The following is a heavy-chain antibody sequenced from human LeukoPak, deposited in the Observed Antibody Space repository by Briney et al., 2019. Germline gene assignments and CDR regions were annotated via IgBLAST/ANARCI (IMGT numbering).Heavy chain of an antibody. D-gene: IGHD2-2*01. Sequence: PSETLSLTCTVSGGSFSGYYWSWIRQPPGKGLEWIGEINHSGSTNYNPSLKSRVTISVDTSKNQFSLRLSSVTAADTAVYYCARVDIAVVPSTTFDYWGQGTLVTVSS. J-gene: IGHJ4*02. CDR2: INHSGST. CDR1: GGSFSGYY. V-gene: IGHV4-34*01. CDR3: ARVDIAVVPSTTFDY.